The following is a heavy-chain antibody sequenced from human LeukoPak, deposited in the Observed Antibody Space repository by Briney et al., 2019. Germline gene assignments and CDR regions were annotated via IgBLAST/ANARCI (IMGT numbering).Heavy chain of an antibody. V-gene: IGHV1-18*01. CDR1: GYTFTSYG. CDR3: ARGTTVIQLWPNDAFDI. D-gene: IGHD5-18*01. J-gene: IGHJ3*02. Sequence: GASVKVSCKASGYTFTSYGISWVRQAPGQGLEWMGWISAYNGNTNYAQKLQGRVTMTTDTSTSTAYMELRSLRSDDTAVYYCARGTTVIQLWPNDAFDIWGQGTMVTVSS. CDR2: ISAYNGNT.